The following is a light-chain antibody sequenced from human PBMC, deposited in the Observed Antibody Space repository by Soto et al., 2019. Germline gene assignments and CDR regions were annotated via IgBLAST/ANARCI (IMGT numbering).Light chain of an antibody. Sequence: QSALTQPASVSGSPGQSITISCTGTSSDVGAYNFVSWHQQHPGKAPKLMIYNVYDRPSGIPYRFSGSKSGTTASLTISGPEGEGEADNYCSAYTVSRTYVFGTGTKLTVL. V-gene: IGLV2-14*03. J-gene: IGLJ1*01. CDR1: SSDVGAYNF. CDR2: NVY. CDR3: SAYTVSRTYV.